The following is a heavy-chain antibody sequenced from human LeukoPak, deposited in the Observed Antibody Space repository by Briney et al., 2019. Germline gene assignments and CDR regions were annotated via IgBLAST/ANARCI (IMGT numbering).Heavy chain of an antibody. Sequence: PGGSLRLSCAAYGFTFSSYSMNWVRQAPGKGLEWVSSISSSSSYIYYADSVKGRFTISRDNAKNSLYLQMNSLRAEDTAVYYCASLVTMVRGVISELDYWGQGTLVTVSS. J-gene: IGHJ4*02. CDR1: GFTFSSYS. V-gene: IGHV3-21*01. CDR2: ISSSSSYI. CDR3: ASLVTMVRGVISELDY. D-gene: IGHD3-10*01.